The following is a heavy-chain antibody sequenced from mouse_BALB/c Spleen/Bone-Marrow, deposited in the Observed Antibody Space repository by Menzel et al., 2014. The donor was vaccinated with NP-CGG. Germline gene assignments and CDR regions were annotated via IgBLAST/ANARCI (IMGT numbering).Heavy chain of an antibody. Sequence: VQLQQSGAEVMKSGASVKISCRATGYRFSSFWIEWIKQRPGHGLEWIGKILPGSGSTNYNEKFKGKATLSADTSSNTAYMQLSSLTSEDSAVYFCARVGAFYGNPFDFWGQGTTLTVSS. CDR1: GYRFSSFW. CDR3: ARVGAFYGNPFDF. J-gene: IGHJ2*01. CDR2: ILPGSGST. D-gene: IGHD2-10*01. V-gene: IGHV1-9*01.